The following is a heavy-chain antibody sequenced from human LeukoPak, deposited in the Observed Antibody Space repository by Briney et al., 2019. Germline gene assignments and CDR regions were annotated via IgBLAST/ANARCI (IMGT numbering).Heavy chain of an antibody. D-gene: IGHD3-3*01. CDR2: SYYSGST. CDR1: GGSISSGGYY. CDR3: ARESRASIFGVSGGYYYYMDV. J-gene: IGHJ6*03. V-gene: IGHV4-31*03. Sequence: PSETLSLTCTVPGGSISSGGYYWSWIRQHPGKGLEWIGYSYYSGSTYYNPSLKSRVTISVDTSKNQFSLKLSSVTAADTAVYYCARESRASIFGVSGGYYYYMDVWGKGTTVTVSS.